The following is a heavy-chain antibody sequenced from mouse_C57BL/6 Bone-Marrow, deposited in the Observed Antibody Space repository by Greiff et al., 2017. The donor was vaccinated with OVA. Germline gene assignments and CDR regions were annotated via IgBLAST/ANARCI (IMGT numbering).Heavy chain of an antibody. D-gene: IGHD1-1*01. J-gene: IGHJ3*01. CDR2: IDPSDSYT. Sequence: VQLQQPGAELVRPGTSVKLSCKASGYTFTSYWMHWVKQRPGQGLEWIGVIDPSDSYTNYNQKFKGKATLTVDTSSSTAYMQLSSLTSEDSAVYDCASEAYYGSSYCWFAYWGQGTLVTVSA. CDR1: GYTFTSYW. V-gene: IGHV1-59*01. CDR3: ASEAYYGSSYCWFAY.